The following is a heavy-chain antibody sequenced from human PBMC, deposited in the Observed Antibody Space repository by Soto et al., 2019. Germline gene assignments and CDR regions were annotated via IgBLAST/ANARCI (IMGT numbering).Heavy chain of an antibody. Sequence: EVQLLESGGGLVQPGGSLRLSCAASGFTFSTYAMSWVRQAPGKGLQWVSAIGGSGGSTYYADSVKGRFTISRDNSKNTLYLQMTSLRAEDSAVYYCAKDSDYADSYFEYWGQGTLVTVSS. CDR3: AKDSDYADSYFEY. CDR1: GFTFSTYA. D-gene: IGHD4-17*01. J-gene: IGHJ4*02. V-gene: IGHV3-23*01. CDR2: IGGSGGST.